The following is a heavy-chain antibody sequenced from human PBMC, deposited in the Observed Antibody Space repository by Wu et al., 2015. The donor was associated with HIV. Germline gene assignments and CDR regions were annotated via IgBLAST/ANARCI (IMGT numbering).Heavy chain of an antibody. V-gene: IGHV1-69*08. Sequence: QVQLVQSGAEMKKPGSSVKVSCRASGGTFSSNIFSWVRQAPGQGLEWMARIFPMFGAANYAQRFQGRLTLTADESTSTVYMILSGLRSEDTAMYYCAREWTNRIVGAMRGAFDIWGQGTMVTVSS. CDR3: AREWTNRIVGAMRGAFDI. CDR2: IFPMFGAA. D-gene: IGHD1-26*01. J-gene: IGHJ3*02. CDR1: GGTFSSNI.